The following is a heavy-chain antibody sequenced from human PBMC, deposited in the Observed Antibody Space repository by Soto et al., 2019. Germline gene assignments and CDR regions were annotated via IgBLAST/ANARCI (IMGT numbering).Heavy chain of an antibody. CDR2: IDSSAKTI. CDR1: GFTFRTYE. V-gene: IGHV3-48*03. CDR3: ARNRQVPSPITIFGEPLSRTFGFDI. D-gene: IGHD3-3*01. J-gene: IGHJ3*02. Sequence: GGSLRLSCAASGFTFRTYEMNWVRQAPGKGLEWISFIDSSAKTIHYADSVKGRFTISRENARNSLYLQMKTLRADETAVYFCARNRQVPSPITIFGEPLSRTFGFDIWGQGTMVTV.